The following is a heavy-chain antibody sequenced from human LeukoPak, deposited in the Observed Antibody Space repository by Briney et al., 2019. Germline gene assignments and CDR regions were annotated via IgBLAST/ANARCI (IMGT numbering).Heavy chain of an antibody. J-gene: IGHJ6*03. D-gene: IGHD6-19*01. CDR2: IYTSGST. Sequence: KPSETLSLTCTVSGGSISSYYWSWIRQPAGKGLEWIGRIYTSGSTNYNPSLKSRVTMSVDTSKNQFSLKLSSVTAADTGVYYCATSVAGKYYYYYYMDVWGKGTTVTVSS. CDR1: GGSISSYY. CDR3: ATSVAGKYYYYYYMDV. V-gene: IGHV4-4*07.